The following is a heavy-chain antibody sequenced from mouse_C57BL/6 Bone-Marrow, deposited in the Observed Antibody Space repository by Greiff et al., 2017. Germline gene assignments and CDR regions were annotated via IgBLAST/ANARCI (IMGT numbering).Heavy chain of an antibody. CDR3: AGGDYDVRFAY. CDR2: ISYSGST. CDR1: GYSIPSGYD. D-gene: IGHD2-4*01. V-gene: IGHV3-1*01. Sequence: EVKLQESGPGMVKPSQSLSLTCTVTGYSIPSGYDWHWIRHFPGNKLEWMGNISYSGSTNYNPSLKSRISITHDTSKNHFFLKLNSVTTEEAATYGCAGGDYDVRFAYWGQGTLVTVSA. J-gene: IGHJ3*01.